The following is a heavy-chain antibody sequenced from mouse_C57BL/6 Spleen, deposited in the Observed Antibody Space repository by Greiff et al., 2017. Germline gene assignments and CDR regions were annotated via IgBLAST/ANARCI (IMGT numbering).Heavy chain of an antibody. CDR1: GYSFTGYY. D-gene: IGHD4-1*01. Sequence: EVQLQQSGPELVKPGASVKISCKASGYSFTGYYMNWVKQSPEQSLEWIGEINPSTGGTTYNQKFKAKATLTVDKSSSTAYMQLKSLTSEDSAVYYWARWDEGDGGQGTTRKVSS. CDR2: INPSTGGT. V-gene: IGHV1-42*01. J-gene: IGHJ2*01. CDR3: ARWDEGD.